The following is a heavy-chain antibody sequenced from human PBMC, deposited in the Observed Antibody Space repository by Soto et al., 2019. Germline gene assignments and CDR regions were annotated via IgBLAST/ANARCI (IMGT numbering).Heavy chain of an antibody. CDR2: ISGSGGST. CDR1: GFTFSSYA. J-gene: IGHJ5*02. D-gene: IGHD2-2*01. V-gene: IGHV3-23*01. Sequence: PGGSLRLSWGAAGFTFSSYAISWVRQAPGKGLEWVSAISGSGGSTYYADSVKGRFTISRDNSKNTLYLQMNSLRAEDTAVYYCANSPPLGYCSSTSCYVEPWGQGTLVTVSS. CDR3: ANSPPLGYCSSTSCYVEP.